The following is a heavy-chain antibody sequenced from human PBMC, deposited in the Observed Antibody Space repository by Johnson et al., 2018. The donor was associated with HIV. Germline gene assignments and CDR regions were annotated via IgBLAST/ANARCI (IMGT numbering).Heavy chain of an antibody. Sequence: EVQLVESGGGVVRPGGSLRLSCAASGFTFDDYGMSWVRQAPGKGLEWVSYISSSGSTIYYADSVKGRFTISRDNAKNSLYLQMNSLRAEDTAVYYFAREGGQWLVLVDAFDIWGQGTMVTVSS. CDR2: ISSSGSTI. CDR3: AREGGQWLVLVDAFDI. D-gene: IGHD6-19*01. V-gene: IGHV3-48*04. CDR1: GFTFDDYG. J-gene: IGHJ3*02.